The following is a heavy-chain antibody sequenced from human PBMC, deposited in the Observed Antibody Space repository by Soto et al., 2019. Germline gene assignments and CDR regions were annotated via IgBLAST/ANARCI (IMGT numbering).Heavy chain of an antibody. V-gene: IGHV4-31*03. J-gene: IGHJ5*02. CDR2: IYYSGST. Sequence: SETLSLTCTVSGGSISSGGYYWSWIRQHPGKGLEWIGYIYYSGSTYYNPSLKSRVTISVDTSKNQFSLKLSSVTAADTAVYYCAREQALGYRSGGSCLGWFDPWGQGTLVTVSS. CDR1: GGSISSGGYY. CDR3: AREQALGYRSGGSCLGWFDP. D-gene: IGHD2-15*01.